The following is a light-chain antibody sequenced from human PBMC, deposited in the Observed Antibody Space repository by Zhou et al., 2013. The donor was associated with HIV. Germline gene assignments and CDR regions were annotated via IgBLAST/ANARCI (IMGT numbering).Light chain of an antibody. V-gene: IGKV3D-20*02. Sequence: EVVLTQSPGTLSLSPGETATLSCRASQYVRSGYLAWYQQKPGQAPRLLIYGASSRATGIADRFSGSGSGTDFTLTISSLEPEDFAVYYCQQRSNWPLTFGGGTKVEIK. J-gene: IGKJ4*01. CDR1: QYVRSGY. CDR3: QQRSNWPLT. CDR2: GAS.